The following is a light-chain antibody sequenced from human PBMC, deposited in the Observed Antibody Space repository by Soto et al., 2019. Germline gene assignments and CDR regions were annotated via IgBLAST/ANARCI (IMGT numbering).Light chain of an antibody. CDR3: QNYNSFSRFT. CDR1: QGISNY. J-gene: IGKJ3*01. CDR2: AAS. V-gene: IGKV1-27*01. Sequence: DIQMTQSPSSLSASVGDRVTITCRASQGISNYLAWYQQKPGKVPKLLIYAASTLQSGVPSRYSGSGSGTDFTLTISSLQPEDVATYYCQNYNSFSRFTFGPGTKVEIK.